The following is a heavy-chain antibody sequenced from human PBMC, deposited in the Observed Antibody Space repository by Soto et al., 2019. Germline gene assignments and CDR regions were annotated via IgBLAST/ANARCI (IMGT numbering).Heavy chain of an antibody. V-gene: IGHV5-51*01. Sequence: RVPNKGSEYRFIDFWVRRVLQMPGKGLEWMGIIYPGDSDTRYSPSFQGQVTISADKSISTAYLQWSSLKASDTAMYCCARLGRATGPFDYWGQGTLVTVSS. J-gene: IGHJ4*02. D-gene: IGHD1-26*01. CDR2: IYPGDSDT. CDR3: ARLGRATGPFDY. CDR1: EYRFIDFW.